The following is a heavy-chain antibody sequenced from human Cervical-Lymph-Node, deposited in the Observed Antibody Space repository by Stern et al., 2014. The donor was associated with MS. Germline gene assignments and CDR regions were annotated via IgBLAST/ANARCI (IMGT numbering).Heavy chain of an antibody. CDR2: INPTSGGT. J-gene: IGHJ4*02. Sequence: QVQLGQSGAEVKKPGASVKVSCKASGYSFTGYYMHWVRQAPGQGLEWMGWINPTSGGTNYGQKFQGWVTVTRDTSITTACMELSRLKSDDTAVYYCVRAINEGATPDYWGQGTLVTVSS. CDR3: VRAINEGATPDY. V-gene: IGHV1-2*04. D-gene: IGHD1-26*01. CDR1: GYSFTGYY.